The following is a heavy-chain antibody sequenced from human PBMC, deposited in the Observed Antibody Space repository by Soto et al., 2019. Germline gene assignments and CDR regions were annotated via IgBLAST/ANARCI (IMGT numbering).Heavy chain of an antibody. V-gene: IGHV3-23*01. CDR3: ATNKGYSAYEGPDY. CDR1: GFTFSSND. D-gene: IGHD5-12*01. Sequence: PGGSLRLSCAASGFTFSSNDMSWVRQAPGKGLEWASSISASGRSLFYADAVKGRFTISRDNSKNTLYLQMSSLTAEDTAVYYCATNKGYSAYEGPDYWGQGTLVTVSS. CDR2: ISASGRSL. J-gene: IGHJ4*02.